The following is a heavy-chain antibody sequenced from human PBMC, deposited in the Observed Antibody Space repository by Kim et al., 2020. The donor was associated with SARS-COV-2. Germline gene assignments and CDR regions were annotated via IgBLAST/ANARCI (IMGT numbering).Heavy chain of an antibody. Sequence: VKGPFTISRDNSKNTLYLQMNSLRAADTAVYYCARALSGSYYQRGYGMDVWGQGTTVTVSS. V-gene: IGHV3-30*07. D-gene: IGHD3-10*01. CDR3: ARALSGSYYQRGYGMDV. J-gene: IGHJ6*02.